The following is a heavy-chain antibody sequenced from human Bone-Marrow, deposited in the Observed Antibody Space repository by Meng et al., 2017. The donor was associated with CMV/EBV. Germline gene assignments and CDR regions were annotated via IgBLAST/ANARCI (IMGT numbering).Heavy chain of an antibody. CDR2: ISVYNGNT. D-gene: IGHD3-10*01. Sequence: ASVKVSCKASGYTFSTYGITWMRQAPGQGPEWMGWISVYNGNTKYAQKIQGRVTMTTDTSTTTAYMELRSLTSNDTAVYYCARDRPRDYDASGSYGNWFDPWGQGTLVTGSS. V-gene: IGHV1-18*01. J-gene: IGHJ5*02. CDR3: ARDRPRDYDASGSYGNWFDP. CDR1: GYTFSTYG.